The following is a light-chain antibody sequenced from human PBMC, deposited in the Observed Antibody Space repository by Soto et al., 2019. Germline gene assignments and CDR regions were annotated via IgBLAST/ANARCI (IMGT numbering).Light chain of an antibody. J-gene: IGLJ1*01. CDR1: SSDFGSYNL. CDR3: CSYAGSSTGNYV. V-gene: IGLV2-23*01. CDR2: EGS. Sequence: QSALTQPASVSGSPGQSITISCTGTSSDFGSYNLVSWYQQHPGKAPKLMIYEGSKRPSGVSNRFSGSKSGNTVSLTIPGLQAEDEADYYCCSYAGSSTGNYVFGTGTQLTVL.